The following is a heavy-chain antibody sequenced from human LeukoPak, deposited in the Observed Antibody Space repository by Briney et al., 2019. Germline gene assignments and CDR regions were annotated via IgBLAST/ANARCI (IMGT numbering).Heavy chain of an antibody. CDR2: INHSGST. Sequence: MPSETLSLTCAVYGGSFSGYYWSWIRQPPGKGLEWIGEINHSGSTNYNPSLKSRVTISVDTSKNQFSLKLSSVIAADTAVYYCAACYYDSSGSNWFDPWGQGTLVTVSS. D-gene: IGHD3-22*01. CDR3: AACYYDSSGSNWFDP. V-gene: IGHV4-34*01. J-gene: IGHJ5*02. CDR1: GGSFSGYY.